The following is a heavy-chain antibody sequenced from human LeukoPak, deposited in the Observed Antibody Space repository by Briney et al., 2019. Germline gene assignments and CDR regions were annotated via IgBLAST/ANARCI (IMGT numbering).Heavy chain of an antibody. CDR1: GFTFSSYS. CDR3: ARKKFQSLSLDY. J-gene: IGHJ4*02. D-gene: IGHD2-21*01. Sequence: GSLRLSCAASGFTFSSYSMNWVRQAPGKGLEWVSVIYSGGSTYYADSVKGRFTISRDNSKNTLYLQMNSLRAEDTAVYYCARKKFQSLSLDYWGQGTLVTVSS. CDR2: IYSGGST. V-gene: IGHV3-66*01.